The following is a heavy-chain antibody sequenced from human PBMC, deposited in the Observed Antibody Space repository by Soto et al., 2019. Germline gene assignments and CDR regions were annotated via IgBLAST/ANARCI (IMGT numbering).Heavy chain of an antibody. D-gene: IGHD3-16*02. CDR1: GFTFSDYY. J-gene: IGHJ6*04. CDR2: ISSSSSYT. V-gene: IGHV3-11*06. Sequence: WGSLRLSCAASGFTFSDYYMSWIRQAPGKGLEWVSYISSSSSYTNYADSVKGRFTISRDNAKNSLYLQMNSLRAEDTAVYYWVRDKVIRHHEGMDVWGKGSKVTVSS. CDR3: VRDKVIRHHEGMDV.